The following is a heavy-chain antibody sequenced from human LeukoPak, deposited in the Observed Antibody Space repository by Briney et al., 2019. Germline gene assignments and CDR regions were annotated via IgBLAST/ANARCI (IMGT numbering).Heavy chain of an antibody. Sequence: SETLSLTCTVSGDSISSTSYYWGWIRQPPGKGLESIGSLYYSGSTYYNPSLKSRVTISGDTSKNQFSLKLSSVTAADTAVYYCARGVGDVWGKGTTVTVSS. CDR1: GDSISSTSYY. V-gene: IGHV4-39*07. D-gene: IGHD2-15*01. CDR2: LYYSGST. CDR3: ARGVGDV. J-gene: IGHJ6*04.